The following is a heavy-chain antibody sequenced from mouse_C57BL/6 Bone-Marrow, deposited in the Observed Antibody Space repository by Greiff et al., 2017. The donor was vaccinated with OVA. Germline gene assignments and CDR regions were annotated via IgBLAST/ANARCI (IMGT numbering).Heavy chain of an antibody. CDR2: ISYDGSN. D-gene: IGHD1-1*01. CDR1: GYSITSGYY. J-gene: IGHJ1*03. V-gene: IGHV3-6*01. CDR3: ANLYYGSSYWYFDV. Sequence: EVKLQESGPGLVKPSQSLSLTCSVTGYSITSGYYWNWIRQFPGNTLEWMGYISYDGSNNYNPSLQNRISITRDPSKNQFFLKLNSVTTEDTATYYCANLYYGSSYWYFDVWGTGTTVTVSS.